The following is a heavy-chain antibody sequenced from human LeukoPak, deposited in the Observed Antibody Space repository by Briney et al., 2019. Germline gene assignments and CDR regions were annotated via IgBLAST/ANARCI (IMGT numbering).Heavy chain of an antibody. CDR1: RYRFEGNY. D-gene: IGHD4-11*01. Sequence: ASVKVSCKASRYRFEGNYIHWVRQAPGQGLEWMGWINPISGGTKFAQKFQGRVTMTRDTSITTAYMELNSLRSDDTAVYYCARDSRQQLFDYWGQGTLVTVSS. CDR2: INPISGGT. V-gene: IGHV1-2*02. CDR3: ARDSRQQLFDY. J-gene: IGHJ4*02.